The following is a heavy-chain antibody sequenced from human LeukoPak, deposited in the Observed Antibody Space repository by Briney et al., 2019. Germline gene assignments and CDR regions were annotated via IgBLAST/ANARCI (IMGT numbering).Heavy chain of an antibody. CDR2: IGNSGTTI. V-gene: IGHV3-48*01. Sequence: GGSLRLSCAASGFRFSYYSMNWVRQAPGKGLEWISYIGNSGTTIYYAGSVKGRFTISRDNDKDSLYLQMNSLRAGDTAVHYCAKDRRYYDGSSYYSHDGFDLWGQGTMVTVSS. CDR3: AKDRRYYDGSSYYSHDGFDL. D-gene: IGHD3-22*01. J-gene: IGHJ3*01. CDR1: GFRFSYYS.